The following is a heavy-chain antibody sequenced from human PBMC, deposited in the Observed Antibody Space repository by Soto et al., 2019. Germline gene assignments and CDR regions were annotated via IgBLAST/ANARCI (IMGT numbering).Heavy chain of an antibody. J-gene: IGHJ4*02. V-gene: IGHV3-48*02. CDR2: ISSSSSTI. CDR1: GFTLSSYS. Sequence: GGSLRLSCAASGFTLSSYSMNWVRQAPGKGLEWVSYISSSSSTIYYADSVKGRFTISRDNAKNSLYLQMNSLRNEDTAVYYCASLSYYDSSGYYDYWGQGTLVTVSS. CDR3: ASLSYYDSSGYYDY. D-gene: IGHD3-22*01.